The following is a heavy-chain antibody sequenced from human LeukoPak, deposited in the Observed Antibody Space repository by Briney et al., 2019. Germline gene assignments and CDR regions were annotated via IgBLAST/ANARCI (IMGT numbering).Heavy chain of an antibody. J-gene: IGHJ4*02. CDR3: ARDDGYNLVEGY. D-gene: IGHD5-24*01. Sequence: SVKVSCKASGGTFSSYTISWVRQAPGQGLEWMGRIIPILGIANYAQKFQGRVTITADKSTSTAYMELSSLRSEDTAVYYCARDDGYNLVEGYWGQGTLVTVSS. CDR2: IIPILGIA. CDR1: GGTFSSYT. V-gene: IGHV1-69*02.